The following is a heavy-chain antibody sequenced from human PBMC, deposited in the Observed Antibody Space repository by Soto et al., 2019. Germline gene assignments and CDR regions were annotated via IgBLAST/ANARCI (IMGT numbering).Heavy chain of an antibody. J-gene: IGHJ4*02. CDR2: ISYDAKKK. Sequence: PGGSLRLSCAASGFGSSYCDMQWVRQPPGKGLEWVALISYDAKKKFFADSVKGRFTIARNNSKNTLSLQMNNLTPKDTAVYFCAKVRSTGKVPDYWGLGGLVTVS. CDR3: AKVRSTGKVPDY. CDR1: GFGSSYCD. V-gene: IGHV3-30*18. D-gene: IGHD2-2*01.